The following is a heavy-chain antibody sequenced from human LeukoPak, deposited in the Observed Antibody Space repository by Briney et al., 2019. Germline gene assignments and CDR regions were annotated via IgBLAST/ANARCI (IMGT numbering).Heavy chain of an antibody. V-gene: IGHV1-2*04. Sequence: ASVKVSCKASGYTFTGYYMHWVRQAPGQGLEWMGWINPNSGGTNYAQKFQGWVTMTRDTSISTAYMELSRLRSDDTAVYYCAREGRCSGGSDCRGCLFDYWGQGTLVTVSS. J-gene: IGHJ4*02. CDR1: GYTFTGYY. CDR2: INPNSGGT. CDR3: AREGRCSGGSDCRGCLFDY. D-gene: IGHD2-15*01.